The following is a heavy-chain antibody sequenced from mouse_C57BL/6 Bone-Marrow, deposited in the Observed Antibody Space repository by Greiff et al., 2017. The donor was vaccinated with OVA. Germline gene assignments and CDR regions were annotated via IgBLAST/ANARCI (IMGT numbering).Heavy chain of an antibody. CDR2: ISSGSSTI. CDR3: AREGWLRRRAWFAY. V-gene: IGHV5-17*01. Sequence: EVMLVESGGGLVKPGGSLKLSCAASGFTFSDYGMHWVRQAPEKGLEWVAYISSGSSTIYYADTVKGRFTISRDNAKNTLFLQMTSLRSEDTAMYYCAREGWLRRRAWFAYWGQGTLVTVSA. D-gene: IGHD2-2*01. J-gene: IGHJ3*01. CDR1: GFTFSDYG.